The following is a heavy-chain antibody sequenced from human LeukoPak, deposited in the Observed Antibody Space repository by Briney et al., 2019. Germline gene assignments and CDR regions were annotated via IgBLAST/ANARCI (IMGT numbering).Heavy chain of an antibody. D-gene: IGHD6-19*01. Sequence: GASVKVSCKASGYTFTSYGISWVRQAPGQGLEWMGWISAYNGNTNYAQKLQGRVTMTTDTSTSTAYMELRSLRSDDTAVYYCARALLIAVAGTEDFDYWGQGTLVTVSS. CDR2: ISAYNGNT. J-gene: IGHJ4*02. CDR3: ARALLIAVAGTEDFDY. V-gene: IGHV1-18*04. CDR1: GYTFTSYG.